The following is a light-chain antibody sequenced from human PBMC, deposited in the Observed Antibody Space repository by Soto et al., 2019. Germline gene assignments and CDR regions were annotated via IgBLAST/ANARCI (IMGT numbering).Light chain of an antibody. Sequence: QSALTQPASVSGSPGQSITISCTGTSSDVGGYNYVSWYQQHPGKAPKLMIYEVSNRPSGVSNRFSGSKSGNTASLTISGLQAEDEADYYCCSYAGTYTQWVFGGGTKVTVL. CDR3: CSYAGTYTQWV. CDR1: SSDVGGYNY. J-gene: IGLJ3*02. CDR2: EVS. V-gene: IGLV2-14*01.